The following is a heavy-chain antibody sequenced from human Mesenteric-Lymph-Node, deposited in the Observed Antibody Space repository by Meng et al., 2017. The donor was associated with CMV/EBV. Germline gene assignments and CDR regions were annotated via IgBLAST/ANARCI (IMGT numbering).Heavy chain of an antibody. CDR2: IYGPDNA. V-gene: IGHV3-23*03. CDR1: GFIFANKA. CDR3: AQYCTGVTCSLRAFEY. D-gene: IGHD2-8*02. Sequence: GESLKISCAASGFIFANKAMAWVRLAPGKGMEWVSLIYGPDNAYYGDSVKGRFTTSRDNSKDTLFLQMNSLRVEDTAVYFCAQYCTGVTCSLRAFEYWGPGTLVTVSS. J-gene: IGHJ4*02.